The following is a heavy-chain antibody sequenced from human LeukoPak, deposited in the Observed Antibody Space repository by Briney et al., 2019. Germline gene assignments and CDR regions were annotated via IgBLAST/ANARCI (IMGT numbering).Heavy chain of an antibody. CDR1: GDSIRNYY. Sequence: PSETLSLTCTVSGDSIRNYYWTWIRQPPGKGLEWIGHIYYSGSTKYNPSLNSRATISVDTSKKKFSLKLNSVTAADTAVYYCARAVACSSTSCYLDSWGQGTLVTVSS. CDR3: ARAVACSSTSCYLDS. CDR2: IYYSGST. J-gene: IGHJ4*02. V-gene: IGHV4-59*01. D-gene: IGHD2-2*01.